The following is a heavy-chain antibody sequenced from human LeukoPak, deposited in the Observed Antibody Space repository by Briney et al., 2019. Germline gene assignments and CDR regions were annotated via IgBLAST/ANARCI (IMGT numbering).Heavy chain of an antibody. V-gene: IGHV1-46*01. Sequence: GASVKVSCKASGYTFTSYYIHWVRQAPGQGLEWMGIINPSGGSTSHAQKFQGRVTMTRDMSTSTVYMELSSPRSEDTAVYYCARAYSTSPRNGFDIWGQGTMVTVTS. CDR1: GYTFTSYY. D-gene: IGHD6-6*01. CDR2: INPSGGST. J-gene: IGHJ3*02. CDR3: ARAYSTSPRNGFDI.